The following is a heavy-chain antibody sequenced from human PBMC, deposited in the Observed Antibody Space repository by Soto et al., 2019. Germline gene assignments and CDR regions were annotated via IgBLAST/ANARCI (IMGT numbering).Heavy chain of an antibody. D-gene: IGHD6-13*01. CDR2: IWYDGSNK. Sequence: QVQLVESGGGVVQPGRSLRLSCAASGFTFSSYGMHWVRQAPGKGLEWVAVIWYDGSNKYYADSVKGRFTISRDNSKNTLYLQMNSLRAEDTAVYYCARGGGSSSWYNYYYGMDVWGQGTTVTVSS. CDR3: ARGGGSSSWYNYYYGMDV. V-gene: IGHV3-33*01. J-gene: IGHJ6*02. CDR1: GFTFSSYG.